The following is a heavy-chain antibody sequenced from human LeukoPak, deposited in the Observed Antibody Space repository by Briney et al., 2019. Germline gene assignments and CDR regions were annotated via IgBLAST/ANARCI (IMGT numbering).Heavy chain of an antibody. D-gene: IGHD6-13*01. J-gene: IGHJ4*01. CDR3: ARDGTAPGLYFYL. CDR1: GFTFSSYW. CDR2: IRQDGGEK. Sequence: GGSLRLSCAVSGFTFSSYWMNWVRQAAGKGLEWVASIRQDGGEKSYVDSVKGRFTISRDNTRNSLYLQMSSLRAEDTAVYYCARDGTAPGLYFYLWGQRTLVTVSS. V-gene: IGHV3-7*01.